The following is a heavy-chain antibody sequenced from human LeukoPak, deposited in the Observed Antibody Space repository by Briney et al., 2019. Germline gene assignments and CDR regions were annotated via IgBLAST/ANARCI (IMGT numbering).Heavy chain of an antibody. CDR2: MNPNNGNT. Sequence: ASVKVSCKASGYTLTNYNINWVRLASGQGLEWMGWMNPNNGNTGYAQKFQGRVTMTRSISTNTAYMELSGLGSEDTAIYYCAGGGYRGTFFGVFDIWGQGTMVTVSS. J-gene: IGHJ3*02. CDR1: GYTLTNYN. D-gene: IGHD1-26*01. CDR3: AGGGYRGTFFGVFDI. V-gene: IGHV1-8*01.